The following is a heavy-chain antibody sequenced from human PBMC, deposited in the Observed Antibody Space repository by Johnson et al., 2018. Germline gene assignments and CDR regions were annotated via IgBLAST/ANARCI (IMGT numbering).Heavy chain of an antibody. CDR3: AREGVEPRGYYYYYGVDV. CDR1: GGTFSGHA. Sequence: QVQLVQSGAEVKKPGSSVKVSCKASGGTFSGHAITWVRQAPGQGLEWMGGIITIFDKTKHAQKFQGRLTITADESTNTAFMELSSLRSEDTAEYYCAREGVEPRGYYYYYGVDVWGQGTTVTVSS. D-gene: IGHD1-1*01. CDR2: IITIFDKT. J-gene: IGHJ6*02. V-gene: IGHV1-69*12.